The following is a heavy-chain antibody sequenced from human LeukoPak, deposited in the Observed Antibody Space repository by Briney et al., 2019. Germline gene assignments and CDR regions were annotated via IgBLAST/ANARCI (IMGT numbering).Heavy chain of an antibody. J-gene: IGHJ3*02. D-gene: IGHD3-16*01. CDR2: IGTYNGNT. Sequence: GASVKVSCKASGYTFNTYGVNWVRQAPGQGLEWMGWIGTYNGNTNLAQKFKGRVTMTTDTATSTAYMELKSLRLDDTAVYYCAKDQVGAPPGDWEYLGASHCFDIWGQGTMVSVSS. V-gene: IGHV1-18*01. CDR1: GYTFNTYG. CDR3: AKDQVGAPPGDWEYLGASHCFDI.